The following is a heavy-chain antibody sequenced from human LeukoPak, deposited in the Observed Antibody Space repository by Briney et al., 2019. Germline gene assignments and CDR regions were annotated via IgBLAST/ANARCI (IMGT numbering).Heavy chain of an antibody. D-gene: IGHD1-26*01. CDR2: ISGGSTYI. J-gene: IGHJ6*03. CDR1: GFAFSTYD. Sequence: PGGSLRLSCTASGFAFSTYDMNWVRQAPGKGLEWVSSISGGSTYIYYIDSVKGRFTISRDNAKNSLYLLMESLSAEDTAVYYCARESGIMVGDYYYYYMDVWGIGTTVTVSS. CDR3: ARESGIMVGDYYYYYMDV. V-gene: IGHV3-21*01.